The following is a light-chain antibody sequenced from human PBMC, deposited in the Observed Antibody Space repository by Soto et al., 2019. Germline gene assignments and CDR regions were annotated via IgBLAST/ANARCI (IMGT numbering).Light chain of an antibody. Sequence: DIPMTQSPSSLSASVGDRVTITCRASQSISSYLNWYQQKPGKPPKLLIYEESTLHSGVPSRFSGRKSGTQFTLTIDSLQPEDFATYYCQQVKTYPRTFGGGTRWIS. CDR3: QQVKTYPRT. CDR1: QSISSY. V-gene: IGKV1-9*01. J-gene: IGKJ4*01. CDR2: EES.